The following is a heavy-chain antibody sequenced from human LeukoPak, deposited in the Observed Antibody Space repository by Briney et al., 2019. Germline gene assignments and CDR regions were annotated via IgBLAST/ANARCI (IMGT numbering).Heavy chain of an antibody. V-gene: IGHV4-59*01. CDR3: ARVNGYSYGDYFDY. J-gene: IGHJ4*02. Sequence: SETLSLTCTFSGGSISSYYWSWIRQPPGKGLEWIGYIYYSGSTNYNPSLESRVTISVDTSKNQFSLKLSSVTAADTAVYYCARVNGYSYGDYFDYWGQGTLVTVSS. D-gene: IGHD5-18*01. CDR1: GGSISSYY. CDR2: IYYSGST.